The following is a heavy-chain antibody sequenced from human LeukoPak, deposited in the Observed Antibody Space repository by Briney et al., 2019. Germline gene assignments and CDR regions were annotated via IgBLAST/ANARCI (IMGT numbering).Heavy chain of an antibody. J-gene: IGHJ4*02. CDR2: ISSPSSTL. D-gene: IGHD6-13*01. Sequence: GGSLRLSCAASGFTFSSYSMNWVRQAPGKGLEWVSYISSPSSTLYYADSVKGRFTISRDNAKNSLYLQMNSLRAEDTAVYYCAKYSSSGDFDYWGQGTLVTVSS. CDR1: GFTFSSYS. CDR3: AKYSSSGDFDY. V-gene: IGHV3-48*01.